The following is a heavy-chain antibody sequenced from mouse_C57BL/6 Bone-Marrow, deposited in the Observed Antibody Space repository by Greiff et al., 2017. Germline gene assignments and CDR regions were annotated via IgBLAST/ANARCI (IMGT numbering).Heavy chain of an antibody. J-gene: IGHJ4*01. CDR2: ISSGGSYT. CDR3: AIQG. CDR1: GFTFSSYG. Sequence: DVKLVESGGDLVKPGGSLKLSCAASGFTFSSYGMSWVRQTPDKRLEWVATISSGGSYTYYPDSVKGRFTISRDNAKNTLYLQMSSLKSEDTAMYYCAIQGWGQGTSVTVSS. V-gene: IGHV5-6*02.